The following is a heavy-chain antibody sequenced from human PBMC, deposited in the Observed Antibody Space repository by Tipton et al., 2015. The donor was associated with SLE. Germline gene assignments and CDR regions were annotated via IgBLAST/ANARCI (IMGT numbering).Heavy chain of an antibody. D-gene: IGHD5-24*01. CDR1: GFTFSNAW. V-gene: IGHV3-7*03. CDR2: IKQDGSEK. J-gene: IGHJ4*02. CDR3: ARGASEMGVTLIDY. Sequence: SLRLSCAASGFTFSNAWMSWVRQAPGKGLEWVANIKQDGSEKYYVDSVKGRFTISRDNAKNSLYPQMNSLRAEYTAVYYCARGASEMGVTLIDYWGQGTLVTVSS.